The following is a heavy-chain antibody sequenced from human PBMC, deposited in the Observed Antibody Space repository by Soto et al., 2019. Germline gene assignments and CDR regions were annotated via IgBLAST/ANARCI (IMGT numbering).Heavy chain of an antibody. CDR2: ISNDGNSK. CDR3: ARVRAMEIAVRPVDY. V-gene: IGHV3-30-3*01. D-gene: IGHD5-18*01. J-gene: IGHJ4*02. Sequence: XGSLRLTFAASGFTFSSYAMYWVRQAPGKGLEWVAVISNDGNSKYYAASVKGQFTISRDNSKNTLYLQMSSLRAEDTAVYYCARVRAMEIAVRPVDYWGQGTLVTVSS. CDR1: GFTFSSYA.